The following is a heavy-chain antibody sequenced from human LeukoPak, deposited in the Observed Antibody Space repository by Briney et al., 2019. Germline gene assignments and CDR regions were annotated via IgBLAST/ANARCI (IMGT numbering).Heavy chain of an antibody. CDR2: IYAGDSDT. CDR3: ATSSTVVTPDYFDY. Sequence: GASLQISGQGSGSIFTSYWIGWVRPLPGKGLEGMGIIYAGDSDTRYSPSFQGQVTISADKSISTAYLQWSSLKASDTAMYYCATSSTVVTPDYFDYWGQGTLVTVSS. D-gene: IGHD4-23*01. J-gene: IGHJ4*02. V-gene: IGHV5-51*01. CDR1: GSIFTSYW.